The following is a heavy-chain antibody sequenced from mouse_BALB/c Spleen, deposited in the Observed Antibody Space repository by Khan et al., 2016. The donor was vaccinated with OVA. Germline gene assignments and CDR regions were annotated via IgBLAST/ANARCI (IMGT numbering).Heavy chain of an antibody. Sequence: EVQLQESGGGLVQPKGSLKLSCAASGFTFNTYAMNWVRQAPGKGLEWVARIRSTSNNYATYYADSVKDRFTISRDDSQSMLYLQMNNLKTEDTAMYYCVRQLGLRSAWFAYWGQGTLVTVSA. J-gene: IGHJ3*01. CDR1: GFTFNTYA. CDR3: VRQLGLRSAWFAY. V-gene: IGHV10-1*02. CDR2: IRSTSNNYAT. D-gene: IGHD3-1*01.